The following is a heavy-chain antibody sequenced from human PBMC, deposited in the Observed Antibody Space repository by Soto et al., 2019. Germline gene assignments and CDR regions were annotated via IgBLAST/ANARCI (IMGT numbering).Heavy chain of an antibody. J-gene: IGHJ6*02. CDR1: GFTFISYS. CDR3: ARDREDFWSGYLYYYYYYGMDV. Sequence: GGSLRLSCGASGFTFISYSMNWVRQAPGKGLEWVSSISSSSSYIYYADSVRGRFTISRDNAKNSLYLQMNSLRAEDTAVYYCARDREDFWSGYLYYYYYYGMDVWGQGTTGTVSS. D-gene: IGHD3-3*01. V-gene: IGHV3-21*01. CDR2: ISSSSSYI.